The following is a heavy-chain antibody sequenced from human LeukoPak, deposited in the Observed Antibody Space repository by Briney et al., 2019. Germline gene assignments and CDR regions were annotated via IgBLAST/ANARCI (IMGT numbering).Heavy chain of an antibody. CDR1: GFTVSNCY. J-gene: IGHJ4*02. Sequence: RGSLRLSCAASGFTVSNCYMTWVRQAPGKGLEWVATIKPDGSEKYYVDSVKGRFTISRDNAKNSLYLQMSSLRAEDTAVYYCAAANYFDYWGQGTLVTVSS. CDR3: AAANYFDY. CDR2: IKPDGSEK. V-gene: IGHV3-7*01.